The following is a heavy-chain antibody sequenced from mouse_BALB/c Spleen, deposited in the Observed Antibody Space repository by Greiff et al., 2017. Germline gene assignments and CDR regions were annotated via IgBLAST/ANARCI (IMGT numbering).Heavy chain of an antibody. Sequence: EVMLVESGGDLVKPGGSLKLSCAASGFTFSSYAMSWVRQTPEKRLEWVATISSGGSYTYYPDSVKGRFTISRDNAKNTLYLQMSSLRSEDTAMYYCARHVITTKGLFDYWGQGTTLTVSS. CDR1: GFTFSSYA. V-gene: IGHV5-9-3*01. D-gene: IGHD1-2*01. CDR3: ARHVITTKGLFDY. J-gene: IGHJ2*01. CDR2: ISSGGSYT.